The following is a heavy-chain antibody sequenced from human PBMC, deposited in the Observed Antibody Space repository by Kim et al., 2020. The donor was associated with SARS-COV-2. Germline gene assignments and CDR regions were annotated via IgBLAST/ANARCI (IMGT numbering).Heavy chain of an antibody. D-gene: IGHD3-22*01. J-gene: IGHJ6*02. CDR3: ARAAKYYYDSSGYYNIPYYYGMDV. CDR2: IIPIFGTA. CDR1: GGTFSSYA. V-gene: IGHV1-69*13. Sequence: SVKVSCKASGGTFSSYAISWVRQAPGQGLEWMGGIIPIFGTANYAQKFQGRVTITADESTSTAYMELSSLRSEDTAVYYCARAAKYYYDSSGYYNIPYYYGMDVWGQGTTVTVSS.